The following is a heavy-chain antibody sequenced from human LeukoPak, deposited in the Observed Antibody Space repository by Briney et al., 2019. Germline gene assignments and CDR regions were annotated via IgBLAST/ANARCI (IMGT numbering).Heavy chain of an antibody. J-gene: IGHJ4*02. CDR3: ARVVPGLDY. CDR1: GFTFSSYT. CDR2: ISSSSSFI. D-gene: IGHD1-14*01. V-gene: IGHV3-21*01. Sequence: GGSLRLSCAASGFTFSSYTMNWVRQAPGKGLEWVSSISSSSSFIYYADSMKGRFTISRDNAKNSLHLQMNSLTAEDTAVYYCARVVPGLDYWGQGILVTVSS.